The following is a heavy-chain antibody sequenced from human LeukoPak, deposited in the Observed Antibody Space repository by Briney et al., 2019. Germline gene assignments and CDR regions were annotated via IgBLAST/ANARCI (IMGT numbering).Heavy chain of an antibody. D-gene: IGHD5-24*01. CDR2: INHSGST. J-gene: IGHJ4*02. CDR3: ARGEMATIRDFDY. CDR1: GGSISSYY. V-gene: IGHV4-34*01. Sequence: SETLSLTCTVSGGSISSYYWSWIRQPPGKGLEWIGEINHSGSTNYNPSLKSRVTISVDTSKNQFSLKLSSVTAADTAVYYCARGEMATIRDFDYWGQGTLVTVSS.